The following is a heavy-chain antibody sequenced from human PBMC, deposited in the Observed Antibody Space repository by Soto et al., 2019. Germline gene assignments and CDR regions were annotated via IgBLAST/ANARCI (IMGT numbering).Heavy chain of an antibody. CDR1: GGSVSSGGYY. CDR3: VSLFTYSWAFDI. V-gene: IGHV4-31*03. Sequence: QVQLQESGPGLVKPSQTLSLTCTVSGGSVSSGGYYWSWIRQHPGKGLEWIGYIYYSGSTYYNPALKSRPIMSLDTSKNQFSLRLSSVTAADTAVYYCVSLFTYSWAFDIWGQGTMVTVSS. CDR2: IYYSGST. D-gene: IGHD2-21*01. J-gene: IGHJ3*02.